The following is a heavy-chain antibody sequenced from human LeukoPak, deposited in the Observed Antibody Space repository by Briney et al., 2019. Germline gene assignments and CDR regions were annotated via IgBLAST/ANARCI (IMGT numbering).Heavy chain of an antibody. V-gene: IGHV3-33*06. Sequence: GGSPRLSCAASGFTFSSYGMHWVRQAPGKGLEWVAVIWYDGSNKYYADSVKGRFTISRDNSKNTLYLQMNSLRAEDTAVYYCAKGEYYYDSSGYKAEYFQHWGQGTLVTVSS. D-gene: IGHD3-22*01. J-gene: IGHJ1*01. CDR3: AKGEYYYDSSGYKAEYFQH. CDR1: GFTFSSYG. CDR2: IWYDGSNK.